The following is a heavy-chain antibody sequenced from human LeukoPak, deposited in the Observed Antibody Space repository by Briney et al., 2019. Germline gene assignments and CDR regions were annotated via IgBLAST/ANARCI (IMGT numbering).Heavy chain of an antibody. Sequence: GGSLRLSCAASGFDLSTYWMSWVRQAPGKGLEWVAFIRYDGSNKYYADSVKGRFTISRDNSKNTLYLQMNSLRAEDTAVYYCAKDGRVWGGPAPSLNLGDAFDIWGQGTMVTVSS. V-gene: IGHV3-30*02. CDR2: IRYDGSNK. CDR3: AKDGRVWGGPAPSLNLGDAFDI. D-gene: IGHD3-16*01. J-gene: IGHJ3*02. CDR1: GFDLSTYW.